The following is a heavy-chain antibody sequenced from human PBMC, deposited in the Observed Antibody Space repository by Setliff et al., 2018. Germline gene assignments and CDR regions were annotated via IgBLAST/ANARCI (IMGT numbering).Heavy chain of an antibody. CDR3: ASGRIAAALYYFYY. J-gene: IGHJ4*02. CDR2: IYYSGST. CDR1: GGSISSSSYY. V-gene: IGHV4-39*01. D-gene: IGHD6-13*01. Sequence: SETLSLTCTVSGGSISSSSYYWGWIRQPPGKGLEWIGSIYYSGSTYYTPSLKSRVTISVDTSRNQSSLKLSFVTAADTAVYSCASGRIAAALYYFYYWGQGTLVTVSS.